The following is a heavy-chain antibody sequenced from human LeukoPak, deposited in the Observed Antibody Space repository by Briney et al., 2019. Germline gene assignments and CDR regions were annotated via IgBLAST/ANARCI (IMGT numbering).Heavy chain of an antibody. J-gene: IGHJ6*03. V-gene: IGHV3-15*01. Sequence: PGGSLRLSCAASGFTFSNAWMSGVRNAPGKGGEWVGRIKSKTDGGTTDYAAPVKGRFTISRDDSKNTLYLQMNSLKTEDTAVYYCTTVRQPIKISYYYYYMDVWGKGTTVTVSS. CDR2: IKSKTDGGTT. D-gene: IGHD1-14*01. CDR1: GFTFSNAW. CDR3: TTVRQPIKISYYYYYMDV.